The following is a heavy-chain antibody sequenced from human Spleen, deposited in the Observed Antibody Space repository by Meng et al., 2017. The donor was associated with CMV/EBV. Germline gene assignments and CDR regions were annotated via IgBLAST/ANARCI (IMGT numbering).Heavy chain of an antibody. V-gene: IGHV3-30*04. J-gene: IGHJ5*02. CDR3: AKQYYDFWSGYQYNWFDP. D-gene: IGHD3-3*01. CDR1: GFTFSSYA. CDR2: ISYDGSNK. Sequence: GESLKISCAASGFTFSSYAMHWVRQAPGKGLEWVAVISYDGSNKYYADSVKGRFTISRDNSKNTLYLQMNSLRAEDTAVYYCAKQYYDFWSGYQYNWFDPWGQGTLVTVSS.